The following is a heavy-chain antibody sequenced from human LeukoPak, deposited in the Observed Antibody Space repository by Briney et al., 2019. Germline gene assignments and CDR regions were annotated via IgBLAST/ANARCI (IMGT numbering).Heavy chain of an antibody. V-gene: IGHV5-51*01. J-gene: IGHJ5*02. CDR2: IYSDDSDT. CDR1: GYSFTSYW. Sequence: GESLKISCKGFGYSFTSYWIGWVRQLPGKGLESMGIIYSDDSDTRYSPSFQGQVTISADKSISTAYLQWSSLKASDTAMYYCARHGEQQLANWFDPWGQGTLVTVPS. D-gene: IGHD6-13*01. CDR3: ARHGEQQLANWFDP.